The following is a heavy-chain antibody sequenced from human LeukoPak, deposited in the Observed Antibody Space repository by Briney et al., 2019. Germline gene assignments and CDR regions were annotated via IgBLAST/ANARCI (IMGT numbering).Heavy chain of an antibody. CDR3: ATGRSCTTCYLPDY. D-gene: IGHD2-2*01. V-gene: IGHV3-66*01. CDR2: IYTGGST. CDR1: GFTVSSNY. Sequence: GGSLRLSCAASGFTVSSNYMSWVRQAPGKGLEWVSIIYTGGSTFYADSVKGRFTISRDISKNTLYLQMSSLRVEDTAVYYCATGRSCTTCYLPDYWGQGTLVTVSS. J-gene: IGHJ4*02.